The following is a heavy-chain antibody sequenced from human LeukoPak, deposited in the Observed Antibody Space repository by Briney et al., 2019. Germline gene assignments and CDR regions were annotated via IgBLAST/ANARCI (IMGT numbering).Heavy chain of an antibody. CDR1: VYTFTIYG. Sequence: GASVTVSFTASVYTFTIYGISWVRQAPGQGLEWMGWISAYNGNTNYAQKLQGRVTMTTDTSTSTAYMELRSLRSDDTAVYYCARRAEKSGSLFDYWGQGTLVTVSS. J-gene: IGHJ4*02. V-gene: IGHV1-18*01. CDR2: ISAYNGNT. D-gene: IGHD1-26*01. CDR3: ARRAEKSGSLFDY.